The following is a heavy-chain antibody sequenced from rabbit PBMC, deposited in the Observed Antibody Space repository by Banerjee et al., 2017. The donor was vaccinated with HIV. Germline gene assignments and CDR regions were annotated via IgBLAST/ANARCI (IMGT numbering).Heavy chain of an antibody. CDR2: VYTGSSGST. J-gene: IGHJ4*01. V-gene: IGHV1S40*01. D-gene: IGHD4-1*01. Sequence: QSLEESGGDLVKPGGTLTLTCKASGLDFSNSYWICWVRQAPGKGLEWIACVYTGSSGSTDYASWAKGRFTISKTSSTTVTLQMTSLTAADTATYFCARDLAGVIGWNFGLWGPGTLVTVS. CDR1: GLDFSNSYW. CDR3: ARDLAGVIGWNFGL.